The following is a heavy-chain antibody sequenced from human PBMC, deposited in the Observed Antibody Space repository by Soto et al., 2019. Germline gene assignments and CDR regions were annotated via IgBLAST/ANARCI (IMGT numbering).Heavy chain of an antibody. CDR1: GGSVSSGSYY. CDR3: ARAIFGVVITPNYYYGMDV. V-gene: IGHV4-61*01. CDR2: IYYSGST. D-gene: IGHD3-3*01. Sequence: PSETLSLTCTVSGGSVSSGSYYWSWIRQPPGKGLEWIGYIYYSGSTNYNPSLKSRVTISVDTSKNQFSLKLSSVTAADTAVYYCARAIFGVVITPNYYYGMDVWGQGTTVTVSS. J-gene: IGHJ6*02.